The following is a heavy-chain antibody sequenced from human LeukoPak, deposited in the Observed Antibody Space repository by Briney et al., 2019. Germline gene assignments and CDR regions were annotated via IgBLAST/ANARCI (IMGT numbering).Heavy chain of an antibody. CDR1: GFTFSSYS. D-gene: IGHD3-10*01. J-gene: IGHJ4*02. CDR3: ASAVHY. Sequence: TGGSLRLSCAASGFTFSSYSMNWVRQAPGKGLEWVSYISSSSSTIYYADSVKGRFTISRDNAKNLLYLQMNSLRDEDTAVYYCASAVHYWGQGTLVTVSS. V-gene: IGHV3-48*02. CDR2: ISSSSSTI.